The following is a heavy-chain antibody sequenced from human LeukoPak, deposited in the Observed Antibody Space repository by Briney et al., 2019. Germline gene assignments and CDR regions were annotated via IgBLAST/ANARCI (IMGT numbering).Heavy chain of an antibody. CDR3: AKVRETVTTTSFDF. V-gene: IGHV3-23*01. J-gene: IGHJ4*02. CDR1: GFTFSNYA. Sequence: GGSLRLSCAASGFTFSNYAMSWVRQAPGKGLEWVSGISGSGGNTYYADSVKGRFTISRDNSKNTLYLQMNSLRAEDTAVYYCAKVRETVTTTSFDFWGQGSLVTVCS. CDR2: ISGSGGNT. D-gene: IGHD4-11*01.